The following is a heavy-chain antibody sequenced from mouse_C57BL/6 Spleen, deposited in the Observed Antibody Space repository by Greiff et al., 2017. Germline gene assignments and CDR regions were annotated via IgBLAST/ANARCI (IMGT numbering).Heavy chain of an antibody. CDR1: GYTFTGYW. CDR3: ARATY. J-gene: IGHJ3*01. CDR2: ILPGSGST. Sequence: QVQLQQSGAELMKPGASVKLSCKATGYTFTGYWIEWVKQRPGHGLEWIGEILPGSGSTNYNAKFKGKATFTADTSSNTAYMQLSSLTTEDSAIYYCARATYWGQGTLVTVSA. V-gene: IGHV1-9*01.